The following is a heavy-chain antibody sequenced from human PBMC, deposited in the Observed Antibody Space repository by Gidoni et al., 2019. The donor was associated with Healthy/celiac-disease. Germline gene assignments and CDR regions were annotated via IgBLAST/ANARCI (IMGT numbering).Heavy chain of an antibody. Sequence: EVQLVESGGGLIQTGGSLRLSCAASGCTVSSNYMSWVRQAPGKGLEWVSVIYSGGSTYYADSVKGRFTISRDNSKNTLYLQMNSLRAEDTAVYYCARGSLGDYWGQGTLVTVSS. CDR3: ARGSLGDY. J-gene: IGHJ4*02. V-gene: IGHV3-53*01. D-gene: IGHD7-27*01. CDR2: IYSGGST. CDR1: GCTVSSNY.